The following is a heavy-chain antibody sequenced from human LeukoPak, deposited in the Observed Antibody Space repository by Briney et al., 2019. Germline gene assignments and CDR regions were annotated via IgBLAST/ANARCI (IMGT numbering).Heavy chain of an antibody. CDR3: ARGTMVRGVIIDY. Sequence: GGSLRLSCAASGFTFSSYSMNWVHQAPGKGLEWVSSISSSSSYIYYADSVKGRFTISRDNAKNSLYLQMNSLRAEDTAVYYCARGTMVRGVIIDYWGQGTLVTVSS. CDR1: GFTFSSYS. J-gene: IGHJ4*02. CDR2: ISSSSSYI. D-gene: IGHD3-10*01. V-gene: IGHV3-21*01.